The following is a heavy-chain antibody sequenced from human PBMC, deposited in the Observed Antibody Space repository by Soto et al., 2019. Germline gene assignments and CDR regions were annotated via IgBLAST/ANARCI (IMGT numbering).Heavy chain of an antibody. CDR3: ARDQIEGNRFDP. Sequence: QLQLQESGSGLVRPSQTLSLTCAVSGGSISSGGYSWNWIRQPPGKGLEWIGYIYHSGSTLYNPSLKSRGTISVDKSKNQFSLKMSSVTAADTAVYYCARDQIEGNRFDPWGQGTLVTVSS. CDR1: GGSISSGGYS. CDR2: IYHSGST. V-gene: IGHV4-30-2*01. J-gene: IGHJ5*02.